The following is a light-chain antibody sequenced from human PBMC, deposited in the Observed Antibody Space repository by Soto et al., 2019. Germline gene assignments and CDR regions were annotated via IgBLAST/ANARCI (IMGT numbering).Light chain of an antibody. CDR2: AAS. CDR1: QSVSSN. J-gene: IGKJ2*01. V-gene: IGKV3-15*01. Sequence: EIVMTQSPATLSVSPGERATLSCRASQSVSSNLAWYQQKPGQAPRLLIYAASTRATGIPARFSGSESGTEFTLTISSLQSEDFAVYYCQQYNNWPPEYTFGQGTKLQIK. CDR3: QQYNNWPPEYT.